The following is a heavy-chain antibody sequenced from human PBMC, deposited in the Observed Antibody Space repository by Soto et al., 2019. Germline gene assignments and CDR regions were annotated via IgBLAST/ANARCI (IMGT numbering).Heavy chain of an antibody. V-gene: IGHV4-30-2*01. Sequence: SETLSLTCVVSGGSISSGGYSWSWIRQPPGKGLEWIGYIYHSGSTYYNPSLKSRVTISVDRSKNQFSLKLISVTAADTAVYYWVRVPGPWGQGTLVTVSS. CDR3: VRVPGP. CDR1: GGSISSGGYS. J-gene: IGHJ5*02. CDR2: IYHSGST.